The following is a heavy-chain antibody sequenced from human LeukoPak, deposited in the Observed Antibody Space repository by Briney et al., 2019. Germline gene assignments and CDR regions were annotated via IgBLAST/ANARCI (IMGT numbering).Heavy chain of an antibody. J-gene: IGHJ4*02. CDR3: ARLGSGSYYFDS. V-gene: IGHV3-33*01. Sequence: PGGSLRHSCAASGFSFSTYGMHWVRQAPGKGLEWVAIIWYDGSNKHYGDSVKGRFTISRDNSKNTLYLQMNSLRVEDTAVYYCARLGSGSYYFDSWGQGTLVTVPS. CDR2: IWYDGSNK. D-gene: IGHD3-10*01. CDR1: GFSFSTYG.